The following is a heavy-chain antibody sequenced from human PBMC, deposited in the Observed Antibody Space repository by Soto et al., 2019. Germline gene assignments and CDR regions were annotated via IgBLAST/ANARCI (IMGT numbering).Heavy chain of an antibody. J-gene: IGHJ6*02. Sequence: QVQLQESGPGLVKPSETLSLTCTVSGGSISSYYWSWIRQPAGKGLEWIGRIYTSGSTNYNPSLKRRVTMSVDTSKNQFSLKLSSVTAAYTAVYYCAREDNWNYGRFYYYGMVVWGQGTTVTVSS. CDR1: GGSISSYY. D-gene: IGHD1-7*01. V-gene: IGHV4-4*07. CDR3: AREDNWNYGRFYYYGMVV. CDR2: IYTSGST.